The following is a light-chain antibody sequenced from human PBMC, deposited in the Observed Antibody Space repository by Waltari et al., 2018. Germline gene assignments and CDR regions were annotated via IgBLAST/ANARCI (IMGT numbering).Light chain of an antibody. Sequence: DIQMTQSPSSLSASVGDRVTITCRASQSVTTYLSWYQQKPGKAPKLLIYGSSTLQSGVPSRFYGGGSGTDFTLTVSSLQPEDFATYYCQQSFSSPWTFGPGTKVAIK. CDR3: QQSFSSPWT. CDR2: GSS. J-gene: IGKJ1*01. V-gene: IGKV1-39*01. CDR1: QSVTTY.